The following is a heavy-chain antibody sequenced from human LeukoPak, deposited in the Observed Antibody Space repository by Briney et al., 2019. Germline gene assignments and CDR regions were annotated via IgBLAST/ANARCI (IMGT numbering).Heavy chain of an antibody. D-gene: IGHD3-10*01. CDR2: IKQDGSEK. CDR1: GFTFGSYW. V-gene: IGHV3-7*01. J-gene: IGHJ4*02. CDR3: ARDILWFGELNPPDY. Sequence: GGSLRLSCAASGFTFGSYWMSWVRQAPGKGLEWVANIKQDGSEKYYVDSVKGRFTISRDNAKNSLYLQMNSLRAEDTAVYYCARDILWFGELNPPDYWGQGTLVTVSS.